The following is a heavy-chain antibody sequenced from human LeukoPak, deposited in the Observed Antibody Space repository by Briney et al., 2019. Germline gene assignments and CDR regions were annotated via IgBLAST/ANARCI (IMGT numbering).Heavy chain of an antibody. CDR2: IYYSGST. Sequence: SETLSLTCTVSGGSISSSSYYWGWIRQPPGKGLEWIGSIYYSGSTYYNPSLKSRVTISVDTSKNQFSLKLSSVTAADTAVYYCGGRTGGYGDQAGWYFDLWGRGTLVTVSS. V-gene: IGHV4-39*01. CDR3: GGRTGGYGDQAGWYFDL. J-gene: IGHJ2*01. D-gene: IGHD4-17*01. CDR1: GGSISSSSYY.